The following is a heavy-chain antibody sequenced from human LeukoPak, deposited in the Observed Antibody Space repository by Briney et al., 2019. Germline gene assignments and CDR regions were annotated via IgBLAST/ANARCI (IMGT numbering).Heavy chain of an antibody. CDR2: ITTSSSSI. Sequence: GGSLRLSCAASEFTFNSAWMNWVRQAPGKGLEWVSSITTSSSSIYYADSVKGRFTVSRDNAKSSLYLQMNSLRVEDTAVYYCARESYTGFDLEAFDSWGQGTLVTVSS. D-gene: IGHD5-12*01. V-gene: IGHV3-21*06. CDR3: ARESYTGFDLEAFDS. J-gene: IGHJ4*02. CDR1: EFTFNSAW.